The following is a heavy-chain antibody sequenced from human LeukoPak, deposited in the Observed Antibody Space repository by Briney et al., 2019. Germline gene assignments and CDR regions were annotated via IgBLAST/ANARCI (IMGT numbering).Heavy chain of an antibody. V-gene: IGHV3-33*06. D-gene: IGHD6-13*01. CDR2: IWYDGSNK. CDR3: AKDWIAAAGYLDY. CDR1: GSTFSSYG. J-gene: IGHJ4*02. Sequence: GRSLRLSCAASGSTFSSYGMHWVRQAPGKGLEWVAVIWYDGSNKYYADSVKGRFTIFRDNSKNTLYLQMNSLRAEDTAVYYCAKDWIAAAGYLDYWGQGTLVTVSS.